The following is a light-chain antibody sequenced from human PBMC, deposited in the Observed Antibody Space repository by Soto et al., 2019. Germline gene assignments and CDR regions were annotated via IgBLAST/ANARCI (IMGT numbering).Light chain of an antibody. CDR3: GTWDDSLSAWV. V-gene: IGLV1-51*01. CDR2: DDD. Sequence: QSVLTQPPSVSAAPGQRVTISCSGSSSNIGGNSVSWYQQLPGTAPKLLIYDDDKRPSGIPDRFSGSKSGTSATLGITGLQTGDEADYYCGTWDDSLSAWVFGGGTQLTVL. CDR1: SSNIGGNS. J-gene: IGLJ3*02.